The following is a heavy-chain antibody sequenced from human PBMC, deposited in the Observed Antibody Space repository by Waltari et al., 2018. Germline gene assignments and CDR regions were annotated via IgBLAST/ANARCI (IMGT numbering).Heavy chain of an antibody. Sequence: QVQLVESGGGVVQLGGSLRLSCAASGCTFSLHGMQWVRQAPGKGLEWVAFIRNDGGSEYYAESVKGRFTISRDNSKNMVYLQLYSLRLDDTAVYYCTKGGTSFDFWGQGALVTVSS. V-gene: IGHV3-30*02. CDR2: IRNDGGSE. D-gene: IGHD1-26*01. CDR3: TKGGTSFDF. J-gene: IGHJ4*02. CDR1: GCTFSLHG.